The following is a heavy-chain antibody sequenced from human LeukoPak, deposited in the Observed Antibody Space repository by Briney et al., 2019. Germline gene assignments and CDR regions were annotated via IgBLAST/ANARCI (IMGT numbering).Heavy chain of an antibody. CDR2: INSGGTVT. V-gene: IGHV3-74*01. CDR3: ARDIVVVPAAADYFDY. CDR1: GFTFSDFW. D-gene: IGHD2-2*01. J-gene: IGHJ4*02. Sequence: GGSLRLSCAASGFTFSDFWMHWVRQAPGKGLVWVSRINSGGTVTNYADSVKGRLTISRDNAKNTLYLQMNSLRAEDTAVYYCARDIVVVPAAADYFDYWGQGTLVTVSS.